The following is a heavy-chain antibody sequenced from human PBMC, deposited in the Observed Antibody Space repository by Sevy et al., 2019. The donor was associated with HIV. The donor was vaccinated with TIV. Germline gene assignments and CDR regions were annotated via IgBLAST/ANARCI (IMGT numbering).Heavy chain of an antibody. J-gene: IGHJ3*02. CDR2: IIPIFGTA. Sequence: ASVKVSCKASGGTFSSYAISWVRQAPGQGLEWMGGIIPIFGTANYAQKFQGRVTITADESTSTAYMELSSLGSEDTAVYYCARKGFGDYYDSSGYYDAFDIWGQGTMVTVSS. V-gene: IGHV1-69*13. CDR1: GGTFSSYA. D-gene: IGHD3-22*01. CDR3: ARKGFGDYYDSSGYYDAFDI.